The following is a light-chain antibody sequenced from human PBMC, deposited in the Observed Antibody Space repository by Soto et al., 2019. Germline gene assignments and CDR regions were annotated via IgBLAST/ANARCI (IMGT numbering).Light chain of an antibody. V-gene: IGKV3-11*01. CDR3: QQRSNWPPP. CDR1: QSVSSY. Sequence: EIVLTQSPATLPLSPGERATLSCRASQSVSSYLAWYPQKPGQAPRLLIYDASNRATGIPARFSGSGSGTDFTLTISSLEPEDCAVYYCQQRSNWPPPFGGGTKVEIK. J-gene: IGKJ4*01. CDR2: DAS.